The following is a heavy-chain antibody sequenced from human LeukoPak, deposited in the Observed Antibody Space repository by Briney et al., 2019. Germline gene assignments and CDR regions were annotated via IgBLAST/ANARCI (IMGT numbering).Heavy chain of an antibody. CDR2: IRRDGSDN. V-gene: IGHV3-7*03. J-gene: IGHJ4*02. CDR3: AKKDGPAASTADY. Sequence: GGSLRLSCVASGFSFSQYWMTWVRQAPGKGLEWVANIRRDGSDNNYVDSVKGRFTIPRDNAKNSLYLQMNSLRAEDTAVYYCAKKDGPAASTADYWGQGTLVTVSS. CDR1: GFSFSQYW. D-gene: IGHD2-2*01.